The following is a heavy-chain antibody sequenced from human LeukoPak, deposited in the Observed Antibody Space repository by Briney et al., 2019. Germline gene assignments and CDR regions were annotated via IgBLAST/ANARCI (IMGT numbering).Heavy chain of an antibody. V-gene: IGHV3-21*01. D-gene: IGHD4-23*01. Sequence: PGGSLRLSCEASGFIISGHSMNWVRQAPGKGLEWVASIDTNSFYIYHADAVMGRFTISRDNSKNTLYLQMNSLRGEDTAVYYCARGTTVVTPRNFDYWGQGTLVTVSS. J-gene: IGHJ4*02. CDR3: ARGTTVVTPRNFDY. CDR1: GFIISGHS. CDR2: IDTNSFYI.